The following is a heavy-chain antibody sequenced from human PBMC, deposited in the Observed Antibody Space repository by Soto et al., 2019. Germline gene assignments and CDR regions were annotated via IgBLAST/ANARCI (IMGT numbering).Heavy chain of an antibody. V-gene: IGHV3-30-3*01. CDR3: ARDGDVAYYYDSSGYYYFDY. CDR1: GFTFSSYA. CDR2: ISYDGSNK. J-gene: IGHJ4*02. Sequence: PGGSLRLSCAASGFTFSSYAMHWVRQAPGKGLGWVAVISYDGSNKYYADSVKGRFTISRDNSKNTLYLQMNSLRAEDTAVYYCARDGDVAYYYDSSGYYYFDYWGQGTLVTVSS. D-gene: IGHD3-22*01.